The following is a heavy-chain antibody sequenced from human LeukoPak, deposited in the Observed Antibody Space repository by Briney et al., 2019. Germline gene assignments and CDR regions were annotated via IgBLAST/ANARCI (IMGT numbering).Heavy chain of an antibody. CDR1: GGSFSGYY. V-gene: IGHV4-34*01. J-gene: IGHJ2*01. CDR3: AQLLGYFDL. D-gene: IGHD5-24*01. Sequence: SETLSLTCAVYGGSFSGYYWSWIRQPPGKGLEWIGEINHSGSTNYNPSLKSRVAISVDTSKNQFSLKLSSVTAADTAVYYCAQLLGYFDLWGRGTLVTVSS. CDR2: INHSGST.